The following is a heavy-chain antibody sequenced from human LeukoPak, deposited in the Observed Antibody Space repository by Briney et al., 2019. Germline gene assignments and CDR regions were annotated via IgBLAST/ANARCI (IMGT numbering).Heavy chain of an antibody. CDR2: ITSSRSYI. CDR3: ARDPTPRYCSGGSCYTHYGMDV. J-gene: IGHJ6*02. CDR1: AFTFSSYT. V-gene: IGHV3-21*06. D-gene: IGHD2-15*01. Sequence: PGGSLRLSCAASAFTFSSYTMNWVRQAPGKGLEWVSAITSSRSYIYYAESVKGRFTISRDNAKNSVYLQTNSLRAEDTAVYYCARDPTPRYCSGGSCYTHYGMDVWGQGTTVTVSS.